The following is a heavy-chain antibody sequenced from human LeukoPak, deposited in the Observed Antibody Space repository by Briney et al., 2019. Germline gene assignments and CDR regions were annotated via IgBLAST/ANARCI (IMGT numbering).Heavy chain of an antibody. V-gene: IGHV4-4*07. CDR2: TYTSGST. Sequence: SETLSLTCSVSGGFLMSYYWTWIRQSAGKGLEFIGRTYTSGSTDYNPPLKSRITLSIDRSKNQFSLKLRSVTAADTAIYYCARGSMVRGFDSWGQGTLVTVSS. J-gene: IGHJ5*01. CDR3: ARGSMVRGFDS. CDR1: GGFLMSYY. D-gene: IGHD3-10*01.